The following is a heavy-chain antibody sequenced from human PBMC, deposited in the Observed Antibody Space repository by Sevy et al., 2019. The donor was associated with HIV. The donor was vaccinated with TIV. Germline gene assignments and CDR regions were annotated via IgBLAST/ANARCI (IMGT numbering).Heavy chain of an antibody. D-gene: IGHD2-2*01. J-gene: IGHJ4*02. CDR1: GGSFSGYF. CDR2: INHTGSL. CDR3: ARGRQAYVVVVPSTVPFDY. V-gene: IGHV4-34*01. Sequence: SETLSPTCAVSGGSFSGYFWNWIRQSPGKGLEWIGDINHTGSLKYNPSLKSRVTISVDASKGQLSLHLRSVTAADTAVYYCARGRQAYVVVVPSTVPFDYWGRGTLVTVSS.